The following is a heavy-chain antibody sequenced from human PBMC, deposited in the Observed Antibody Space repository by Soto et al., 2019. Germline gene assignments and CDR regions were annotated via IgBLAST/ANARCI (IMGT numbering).Heavy chain of an antibody. V-gene: IGHV4-34*01. Sequence: SETLSLTCAVYGGSFSGYYWNCIRQPPGRGLEWIGEIDHSGYSNYNPSLKSRVTISVDTSKNQFSLRLTSVTAADTAVYYCARVRDWFEPWGQGTMVTVSS. J-gene: IGHJ5*02. D-gene: IGHD3-3*01. CDR1: GGSFSGYY. CDR2: IDHSGYS. CDR3: ARVRDWFEP.